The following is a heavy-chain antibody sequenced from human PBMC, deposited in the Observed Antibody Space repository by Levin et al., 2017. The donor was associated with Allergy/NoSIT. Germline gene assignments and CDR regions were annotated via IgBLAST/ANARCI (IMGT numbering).Heavy chain of an antibody. CDR1: GFTFSSYG. J-gene: IGHJ4*02. D-gene: IGHD1-26*01. CDR2: ISYDGSNK. CDR3: AKEGGSYRHPPEYYFDY. V-gene: IGHV3-30*18. Sequence: GESLKISCAASGFTFSSYGMHWVRQAPGKGLEWVAVISYDGSNKYYADSVKGRFTISRDNSKNTLYLQMNSLRAEDTAVYYCAKEGGSYRHPPEYYFDYWGQGTLVTVSS.